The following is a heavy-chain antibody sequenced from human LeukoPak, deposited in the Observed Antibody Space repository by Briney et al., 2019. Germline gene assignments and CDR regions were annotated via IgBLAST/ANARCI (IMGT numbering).Heavy chain of an antibody. V-gene: IGHV3-30*18. CDR2: ISYDGSNK. Sequence: GGSLRLSCAASGFTFGSYGMHWVRQAPGKGLEWVAVISYDGSNKYYADSVKGRFTISRDNSKNTLYLQMNCLRAEDTAVYYCAKDGRQQLVRSYYYYGMDVWGQGTTVTVSS. J-gene: IGHJ6*02. D-gene: IGHD6-13*01. CDR1: GFTFGSYG. CDR3: AKDGRQQLVRSYYYYGMDV.